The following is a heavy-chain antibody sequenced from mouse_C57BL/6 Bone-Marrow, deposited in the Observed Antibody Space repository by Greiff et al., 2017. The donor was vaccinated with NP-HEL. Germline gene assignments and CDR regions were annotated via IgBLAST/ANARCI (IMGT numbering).Heavy chain of an antibody. J-gene: IGHJ2*01. CDR3: ATAVYGSSSNFDY. Sequence: QVQLQQSGAELAKPGASVKLSCKASGYTFTSYWLHWVKQRPGQGLEWIGYINPSSGYTKYKQKFKDKATLTADKSSSTAYMQLSSLTYEDSAVYYCATAVYGSSSNFDYWGQGTTLTVSS. CDR2: INPSSGYT. D-gene: IGHD1-1*01. V-gene: IGHV1-7*01. CDR1: GYTFTSYW.